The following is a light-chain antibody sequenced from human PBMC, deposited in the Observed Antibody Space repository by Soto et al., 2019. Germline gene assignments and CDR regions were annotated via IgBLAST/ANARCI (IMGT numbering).Light chain of an antibody. V-gene: IGKV3-20*01. J-gene: IGKJ1*01. CDR3: QQYSNSPPWT. CDR1: QSVGSNY. Sequence: EIVLTQSPGTLSLSPGDRATLSCRASQSVGSNYLGWYQQKPGQTPRLLIYGTSNRATGIPDRFSGSGSGTEFNLTISRLEPEDFAVYYCQQYSNSPPWTFGQGTKVEIK. CDR2: GTS.